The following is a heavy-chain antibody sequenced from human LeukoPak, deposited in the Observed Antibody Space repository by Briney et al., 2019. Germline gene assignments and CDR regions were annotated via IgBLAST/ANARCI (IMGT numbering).Heavy chain of an antibody. V-gene: IGHV3-48*04. CDR3: ARDSSSCLDY. CDR1: GFTFTAYT. D-gene: IGHD6-13*01. Sequence: PGGSLRLSCAATGFTFTAYTINWVRQAPGKGLEWVSYISSSGSTIYYADSVKGRFTISRDNAKNSLYLQMNSLRAEDTAVYYCARDSSSCLDYWGQGTLVTVSS. CDR2: ISSSGSTI. J-gene: IGHJ4*02.